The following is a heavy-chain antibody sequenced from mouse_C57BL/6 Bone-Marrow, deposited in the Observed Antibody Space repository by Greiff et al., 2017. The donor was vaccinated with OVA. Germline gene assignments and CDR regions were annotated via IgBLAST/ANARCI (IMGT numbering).Heavy chain of an antibody. CDR3: ARRHDYDWYFDV. J-gene: IGHJ1*03. CDR1: GYSITSGYY. D-gene: IGHD2-4*01. CDR2: ISYDGSN. V-gene: IGHV3-6*01. Sequence: EVKLMESGPGLVKPSQSLSLTCSVTGYSITSGYYWHWIRQFPGNKLEWMGYISYDGSNNYNPSLKNRISITRDTSKNQFFLKLNSVTTEDTATYYCARRHDYDWYFDVWGTGTTVTVSS.